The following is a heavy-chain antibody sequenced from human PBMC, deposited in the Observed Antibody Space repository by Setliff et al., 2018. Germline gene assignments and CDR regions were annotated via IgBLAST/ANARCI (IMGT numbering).Heavy chain of an antibody. CDR3: TVYNTGSSKDHY. D-gene: IGHD2-8*02. J-gene: IGHJ4*02. CDR1: GGSFSTYY. Sequence: PSETLSLTCAVYGGSFSTYYWSWIRQPPGKGLEWIGSIYYSGSTNYNPSLKSRVTISLDTSRNQFSLKLSSVTAADTALYYCTVYNTGSSKDHYWGQGTPVTVSS. V-gene: IGHV4-59*10. CDR2: IYYSGST.